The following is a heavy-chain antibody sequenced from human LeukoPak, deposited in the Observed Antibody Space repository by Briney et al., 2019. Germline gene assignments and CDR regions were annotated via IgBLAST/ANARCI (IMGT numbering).Heavy chain of an antibody. D-gene: IGHD2-15*01. Sequence: GESLQISCQGSGYSFTSYWIGWVRQMPGKGLEWMGIIYPGDSDSRYSPSFQGQVTVSADKSISTAYLQWSSLKASDTAMYYRARRARYCSGGSCWTFDYWGQGTLVTVSS. CDR3: ARRARYCSGGSCWTFDY. CDR1: GYSFTSYW. J-gene: IGHJ4*02. CDR2: IYPGDSDS. V-gene: IGHV5-51*01.